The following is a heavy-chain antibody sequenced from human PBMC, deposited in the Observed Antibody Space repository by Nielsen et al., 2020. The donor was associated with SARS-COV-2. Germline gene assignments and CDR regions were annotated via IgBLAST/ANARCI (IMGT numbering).Heavy chain of an antibody. CDR3: ARGGIAAASVDY. CDR2: IIPIFGTA. J-gene: IGHJ4*02. Sequence: SVKVSCKASGGTFSSSAIIWVRQAPGQGLEWMGGIIPIFGTANYGQKFQGRVTITADESTTTAYMELSSLRSEDTAVYYCARGGIAAASVDYWGQGSLVTVSS. CDR1: GGTFSSSA. V-gene: IGHV1-69*13. D-gene: IGHD6-13*01.